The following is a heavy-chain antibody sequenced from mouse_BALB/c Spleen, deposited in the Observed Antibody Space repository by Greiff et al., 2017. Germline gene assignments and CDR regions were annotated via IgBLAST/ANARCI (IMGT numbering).Heavy chain of an antibody. Sequence: VQLQQSGAELVRPGALVKLSCKASGFNIKDYYMHWVKQRPEQGLEWIGWIDPENGNTIYDPKFQGKASITADTSSNTAYLQRSSLTSEDTAVYYCARGSTSEAWFAYWGQGTLVTVSA. CDR3: ARGSTSEAWFAY. J-gene: IGHJ3*01. D-gene: IGHD2-1*01. V-gene: IGHV14-1*02. CDR2: IDPENGNT. CDR1: GFNIKDYY.